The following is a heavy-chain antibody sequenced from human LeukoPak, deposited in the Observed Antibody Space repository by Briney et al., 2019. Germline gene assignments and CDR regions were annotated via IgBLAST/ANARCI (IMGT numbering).Heavy chain of an antibody. Sequence: SETLSLTCTVSGVSISSYYWSWIRQPPGKGLEWIGYIYYSGSTNYNPSLKSRVTISVDTSKNHFSLKLSSVTAADTAVYYCARARVATIVGYYFDYWGQGTLVTVSS. D-gene: IGHD5-12*01. J-gene: IGHJ4*02. V-gene: IGHV4-59*12. CDR2: IYYSGST. CDR1: GVSISSYY. CDR3: ARARVATIVGYYFDY.